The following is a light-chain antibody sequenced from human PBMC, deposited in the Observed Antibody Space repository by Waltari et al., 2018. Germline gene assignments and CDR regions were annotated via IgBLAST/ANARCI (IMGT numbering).Light chain of an antibody. J-gene: IGKJ2*01. CDR1: QTVGLNY. V-gene: IGKV3-20*01. Sequence: EIVLTQSPGTLSLSPGEEVTLSCRASQTVGLNYLAWYQQRPGQAPRPLIYGASSRATGIPDRFSGSGSGTDFTLSISGVEPEDFAVYYCHHYGSSPFTFGQGTKLEI. CDR2: GAS. CDR3: HHYGSSPFT.